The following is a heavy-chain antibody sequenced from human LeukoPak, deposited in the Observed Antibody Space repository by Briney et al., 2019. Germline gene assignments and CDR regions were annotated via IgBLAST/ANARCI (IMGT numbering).Heavy chain of an antibody. CDR2: INHSGST. CDR1: TGSISHYY. D-gene: IGHD5-18*01. V-gene: IGHV4-34*01. CDR3: ARRGYSYGTPYYYYYYMDV. J-gene: IGHJ6*03. Sequence: PSETLSLTCAVYTGSISHYYWSWIRQPPGKGLDWIGDINHSGSTNYNPSLKSRVTISVDTSKNQFSLKLSSVTAADTAVYYCARRGYSYGTPYYYYYYMDVWGKGTTVTISS.